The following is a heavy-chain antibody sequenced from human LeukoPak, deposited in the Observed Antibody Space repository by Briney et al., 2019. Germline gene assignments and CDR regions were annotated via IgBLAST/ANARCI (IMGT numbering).Heavy chain of an antibody. CDR1: GFTVRNNY. Sequence: GGSLRLSCAASGFTVRNNYVSWVRQAPGKGLEWVSFIYSGGSTHYEDSVKGRFNISRDNSKNTVYLQMNSLRAEDTAVYYCARDYDYIWGSYFGYWGQGTLVTVSS. J-gene: IGHJ4*02. CDR3: ARDYDYIWGSYFGY. CDR2: IYSGGST. V-gene: IGHV3-53*01. D-gene: IGHD3-16*01.